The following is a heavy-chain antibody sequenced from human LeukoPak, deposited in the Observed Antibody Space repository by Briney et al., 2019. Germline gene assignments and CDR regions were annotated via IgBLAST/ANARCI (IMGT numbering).Heavy chain of an antibody. J-gene: IGHJ4*02. CDR1: GYTFTGYY. CDR3: ARVLAGTIVY. CDR2: INPNSGGT. V-gene: IGHV1-2*02. D-gene: IGHD1-7*01. Sequence: ASVKVSCKASGYTFTGYYMHWVRQAPGQGLEWMGWINPNSGGTNYAQKFQGRVTMTRDTSISTAYMELSKLRSDDTAVYYCARVLAGTIVYWGQGTLVTVSS.